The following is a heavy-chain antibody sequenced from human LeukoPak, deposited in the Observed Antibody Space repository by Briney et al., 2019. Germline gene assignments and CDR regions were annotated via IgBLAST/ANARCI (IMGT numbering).Heavy chain of an antibody. J-gene: IGHJ4*02. CDR2: ISGSGGNT. CDR3: AKKRPGDTLASLDY. D-gene: IGHD2-2*02. Sequence: GGSLRLSCAASGFTFSSYSMNWVRQAPGKGLEWVSAISGSGGNTHYADSVKGWFTISRDNSKNTLYLQMSSLRAEDTAVYYCAKKRPGDTLASLDYWGQGSLVTVSS. V-gene: IGHV3-23*01. CDR1: GFTFSSYS.